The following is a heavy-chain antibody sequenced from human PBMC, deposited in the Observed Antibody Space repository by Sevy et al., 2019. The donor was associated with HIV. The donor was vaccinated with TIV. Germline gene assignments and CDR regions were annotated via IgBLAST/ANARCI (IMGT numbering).Heavy chain of an antibody. V-gene: IGHV4-30-4*01. D-gene: IGHD2-15*01. Sequence: SETLSLTCTVSGGSISSSDSYWSWIRQPPGKGLEWLGYIHYSGGTYYNPFLKSRVAMSVDTSEKQFSLRLTFLTAADTAVYYCASNRGYNHGRFDYWGQGTLVTVSS. CDR2: IHYSGGT. J-gene: IGHJ4*02. CDR3: ASNRGYNHGRFDY. CDR1: GGSISSSDSY.